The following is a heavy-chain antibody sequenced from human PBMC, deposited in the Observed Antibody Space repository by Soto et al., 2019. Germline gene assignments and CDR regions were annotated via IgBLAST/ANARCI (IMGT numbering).Heavy chain of an antibody. CDR3: AASYGSGYRAFDY. V-gene: IGHV1-69*02. CDR1: GDTFSFYT. Sequence: QVQLVQSGTEVKKPGSSVKVSCKASGDTFSFYTINWVRQAPGLGLEWVGRINPIVSMSNYAQKFKGRVSMTAKKSTSTAYMELISLRSDDTAMYFCAASYGSGYRAFDYWGQGALVIVSS. D-gene: IGHD3-10*01. CDR2: INPIVSMS. J-gene: IGHJ4*02.